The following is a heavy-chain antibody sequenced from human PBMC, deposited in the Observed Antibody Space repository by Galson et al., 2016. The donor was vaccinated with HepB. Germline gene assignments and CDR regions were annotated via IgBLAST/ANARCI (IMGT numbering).Heavy chain of an antibody. J-gene: IGHJ4*02. D-gene: IGHD5-18*01. V-gene: IGHV3-49*03. Sequence: LRLSCATSGFTFADYAMTWFRQTPGKGLEWVGFIRSRTYGGTTDYAASVEGRFTISRDDSKSIVYLQMNSLKTEDTALYYCTRLSGYTYGHDFDYWGQGTLVTVSS. CDR1: GFTFADYA. CDR3: TRLSGYTYGHDFDY. CDR2: IRSRTYGGTT.